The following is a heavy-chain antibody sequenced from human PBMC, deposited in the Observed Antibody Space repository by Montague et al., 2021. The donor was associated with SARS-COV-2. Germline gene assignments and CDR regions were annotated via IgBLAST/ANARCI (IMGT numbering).Heavy chain of an antibody. Sequence: SETLSLTCGVSGGSINSYYWSWIRQPAGKGLEWIGRIYTSGRTNHSPSLKSRVTISVDTSRNHLSLKLTSVTAADTAVYYCATLPSSITIFGVVQGYYFGDWGQGTLVTVSS. CDR3: ATLPSSITIFGVVQGYYFGD. D-gene: IGHD3-3*01. CDR2: IYTSGRT. J-gene: IGHJ4*02. CDR1: GGSINSYY. V-gene: IGHV4-4*07.